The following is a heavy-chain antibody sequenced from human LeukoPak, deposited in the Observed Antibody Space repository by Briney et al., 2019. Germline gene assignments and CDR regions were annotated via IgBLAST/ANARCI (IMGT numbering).Heavy chain of an antibody. D-gene: IGHD3-3*01. J-gene: IGHJ4*02. V-gene: IGHV4-61*02. CDR1: GGSISSGSYY. CDR2: IYTSGGT. CDR3: ARVRPEITIFGVVMIFDY. Sequence: SETLSPTCTVSGGSISSGSYYWSWIRQPAGKGLEWIGRIYTSGGTNYNPSLKSRVTISVDTSKNQFSLKLSSVTAADTAVYYCARVRPEITIFGVVMIFDYWGQGTLVTVSS.